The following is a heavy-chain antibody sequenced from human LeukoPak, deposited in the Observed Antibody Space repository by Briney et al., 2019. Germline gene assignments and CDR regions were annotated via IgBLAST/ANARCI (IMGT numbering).Heavy chain of an antibody. J-gene: IGHJ3*02. CDR1: GFTFDDYT. CDR2: ISWDGGST. V-gene: IGHV3-43*01. CDR3: AKIAVATIRSDAFDI. Sequence: PGGSLRLSCAASGFTFDDYTMHWVRQAPGKGLEWVSLISWDGGSTYYADSVKGRFTISRDNSKNSLYLRMNSLRTEDTALYYCAKIAVATIRSDAFDIWGQGTMVTVSS. D-gene: IGHD5-12*01.